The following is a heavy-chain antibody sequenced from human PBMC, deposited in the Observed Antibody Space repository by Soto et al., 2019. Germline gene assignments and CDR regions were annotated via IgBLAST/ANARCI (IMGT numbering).Heavy chain of an antibody. CDR1: GGTFSSYA. V-gene: IGHV1-69*06. Sequence: QVQLVQSVAEVKKPGSSVKVSCKASGGTFSSYAISWVRQAPGQGLEWMGGIIPIFGTANYAQKFQGRVTITADKSTSTAYMELSSMRSEDTAVYYCASGVPGYSSGWADTGFAPWGQGTLVTVSS. CDR3: ASGVPGYSSGWADTGFAP. CDR2: IIPIFGTA. D-gene: IGHD6-19*01. J-gene: IGHJ5*02.